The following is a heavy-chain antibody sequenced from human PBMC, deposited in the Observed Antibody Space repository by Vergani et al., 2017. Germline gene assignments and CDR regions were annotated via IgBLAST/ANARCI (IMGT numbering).Heavy chain of an antibody. CDR2: LCPSGST. CDR1: GAPISYWC. CDR3: ATGAGPFDI. V-gene: IGHV4-4*07. Sequence: QVQMQESGPGLVKTSETLSLTCTASGAPISYWCWSWLRQPAGKGLELIGRLCPSGSTNYKPSHKSRVTMSIDTSKNQFSLKLTSLTAADTAVYYCATGAGPFDIGGQGTLVTVSS. D-gene: IGHD7-27*01. J-gene: IGHJ4*02.